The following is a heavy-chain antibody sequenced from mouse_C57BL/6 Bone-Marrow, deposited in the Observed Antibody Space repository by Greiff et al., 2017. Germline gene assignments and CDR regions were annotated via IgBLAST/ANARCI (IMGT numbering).Heavy chain of an antibody. D-gene: IGHD1-1*01. V-gene: IGHV5-12*01. J-gene: IGHJ4*01. Sequence: EVKVEESGGGLVQPGGSLKLSCAASGFTFSDYYMYWVRQTPEKRLEWVAYISNGGGSTYYPDTVKGRFTIARDNAKNTLYLQMSRLKSEDTAMYYCARAGANYYGSDAMDYWGQGTSVTVSS. CDR3: ARAGANYYGSDAMDY. CDR1: GFTFSDYY. CDR2: ISNGGGST.